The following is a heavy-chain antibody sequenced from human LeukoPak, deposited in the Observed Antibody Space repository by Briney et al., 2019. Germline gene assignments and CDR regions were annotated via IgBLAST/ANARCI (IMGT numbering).Heavy chain of an antibody. Sequence: GGSLRLSCAASGFTVSSNYMSWVRQAPGKGLVWVSRINSDGSNTNYADSVKGRFTISRDNAKNTLYLQMNSLGADDTAVYYCASRDYWGQGTLVTVSS. D-gene: IGHD5-24*01. CDR3: ASRDY. V-gene: IGHV3-74*01. CDR2: INSDGSNT. CDR1: GFTVSSNY. J-gene: IGHJ4*02.